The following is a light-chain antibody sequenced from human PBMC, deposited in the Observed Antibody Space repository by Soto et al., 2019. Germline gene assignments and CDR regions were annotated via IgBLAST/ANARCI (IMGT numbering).Light chain of an antibody. CDR3: QQYNDWPPYT. Sequence: ETVVAQSPATLSVSPGGRATLSCRASHSVTTNLAWYQQKPGQAPRLLIYGASTRATGVPARFSGSGSGTEITLTISSLQSEDFAVYYCQQYNDWPPYTFGQGTKVDIK. J-gene: IGKJ2*01. V-gene: IGKV3-15*01. CDR2: GAS. CDR1: HSVTTN.